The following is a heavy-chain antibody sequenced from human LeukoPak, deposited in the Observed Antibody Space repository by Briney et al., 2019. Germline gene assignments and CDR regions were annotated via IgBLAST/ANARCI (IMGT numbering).Heavy chain of an antibody. CDR3: ARGKQWLESYYFDY. J-gene: IGHJ4*02. Sequence: GGSLRLSCAASGFTFSSYAMSWVRQAPGKGPEWVSGITGSGGRTYYADSVKGRFTISRDNSKNTLYLQMNSLRAEDTAVYYCARGKQWLESYYFDYWGQGTLVTVSS. CDR1: GFTFSSYA. D-gene: IGHD6-19*01. V-gene: IGHV3-23*01. CDR2: ITGSGGRT.